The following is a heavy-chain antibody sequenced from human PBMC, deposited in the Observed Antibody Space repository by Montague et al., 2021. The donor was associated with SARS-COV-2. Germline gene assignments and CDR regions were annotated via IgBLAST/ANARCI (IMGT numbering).Heavy chain of an antibody. CDR3: ARQKMGSVTVSGVVVRDRWFDP. CDR1: GGSISSSSYY. V-gene: IGHV4-39*01. CDR2: IYYSGST. Sequence: SETLSLTCTVSGGSISSSSYYWGWIRQPPGKGLEWIGNIYYSGSTYYNPSLKSRVTISVDTSRNQFSLKLSSVTAADTAVYYCARQKMGSVTVSGVVVRDRWFDPWGQGTLVTVSS. D-gene: IGHD3-3*01. J-gene: IGHJ5*02.